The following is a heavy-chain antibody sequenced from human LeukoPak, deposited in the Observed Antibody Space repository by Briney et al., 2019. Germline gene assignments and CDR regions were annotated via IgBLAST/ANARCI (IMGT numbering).Heavy chain of an antibody. V-gene: IGHV4-39*01. CDR2: IYYSGST. Sequence: SETLSLTCTVSGGSISSSSYYWGWIRRPPGKGLEWIGSIYYSGSTYYNPSLKSRVTISVDTSKNQFSLKLSSVTAADTAVYYCARHVCSTILRPHRQYYFDYWGQGTLVTVSS. J-gene: IGHJ4*02. CDR3: ARHVCSTILRPHRQYYFDY. D-gene: IGHD2/OR15-2a*01. CDR1: GGSISSSSYY.